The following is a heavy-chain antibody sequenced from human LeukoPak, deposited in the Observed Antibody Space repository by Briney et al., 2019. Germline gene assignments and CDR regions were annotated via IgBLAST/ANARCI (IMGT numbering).Heavy chain of an antibody. Sequence: ASVKVSCKASGYTFTGYYVHWVRQAPGQGLEWMGWINPNSGGTNYAQKFQGRVTMTRDTSISTAYMELSRLRSDDTAVYYCAREGYSSGWYEYWGQGTLVTVSS. CDR1: GYTFTGYY. D-gene: IGHD6-19*01. CDR2: INPNSGGT. CDR3: AREGYSSGWYEY. V-gene: IGHV1-2*02. J-gene: IGHJ4*02.